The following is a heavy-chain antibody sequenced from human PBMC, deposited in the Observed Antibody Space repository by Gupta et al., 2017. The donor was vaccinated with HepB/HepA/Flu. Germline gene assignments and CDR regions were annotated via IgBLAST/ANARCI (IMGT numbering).Heavy chain of an antibody. CDR1: GFTFSRYG. D-gene: IGHD1-1*01. CDR3: ARGSTTLGDYYYGMDV. J-gene: IGHJ6*02. Sequence: QVQLVESGGGVVQPGRSLRPSCAAAGFTFSRYGMHWVRQAPGKGLEWVAVIWYDGSNKYYADSVKGRFTISRDNSKNTLYLQMNSLRAEDTAVYYCARGSTTLGDYYYGMDVWGQGTTVTVSS. CDR2: IWYDGSNK. V-gene: IGHV3-33*01.